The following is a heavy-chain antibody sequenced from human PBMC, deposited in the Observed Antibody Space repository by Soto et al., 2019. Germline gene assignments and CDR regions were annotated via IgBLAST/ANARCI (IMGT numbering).Heavy chain of an antibody. J-gene: IGHJ3*02. CDR2: IYYSGST. Sequence: SETLSLTCAVSGGFIIRGGYSWIWIRQPPGKGLEWIGYIYYSGSTYYNPSLKSRVTISVDTSKNQFSLKLSSVTAADTAVYYCARVWGGAFDIWGQGTMVTVSS. CDR3: ARVWGGAFDI. D-gene: IGHD3-10*01. V-gene: IGHV4-61*08. CDR1: GGFIIRGGYS.